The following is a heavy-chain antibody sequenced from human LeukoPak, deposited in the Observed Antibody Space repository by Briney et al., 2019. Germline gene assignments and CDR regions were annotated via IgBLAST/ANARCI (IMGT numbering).Heavy chain of an antibody. V-gene: IGHV1-18*01. J-gene: IGHJ4*02. D-gene: IGHD3-10*01. CDR2: ISAYNGNT. Sequence: ASVKVSCKASGYTFTSYGISWVRQAPGQGLEWMGWISAYNGNTNYAQKLQGRVTMTTDTSTSTAYMELSSLRSEDTAVYYCATPLYGSGSYGPDYWGQGTLVTVSS. CDR3: ATPLYGSGSYGPDY. CDR1: GYTFTSYG.